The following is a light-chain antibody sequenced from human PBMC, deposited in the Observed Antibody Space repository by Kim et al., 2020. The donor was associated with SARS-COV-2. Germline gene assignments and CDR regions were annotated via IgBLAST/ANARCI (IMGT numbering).Light chain of an antibody. CDR3: QSWDSSVDWV. Sequence: SYELTQPPSVSVSPGQTASITCSGDKLGDRYANWYQQKPGQSPVLVMYQDSKRPSGIPERFSASSSGNTATLTISGTRAMDEADYYCQSWDSSVDWVFGGGTQLTVL. CDR2: QDS. J-gene: IGLJ3*02. CDR1: KLGDRY. V-gene: IGLV3-1*01.